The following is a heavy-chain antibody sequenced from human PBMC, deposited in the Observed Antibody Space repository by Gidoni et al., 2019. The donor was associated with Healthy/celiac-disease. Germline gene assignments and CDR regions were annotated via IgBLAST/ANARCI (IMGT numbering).Heavy chain of an antibody. CDR1: GGSVRSGSYY. Sequence: QGQLQESGPGLGKPSETLSLTWTGSGGSVRSGSYYWSWNRQPPGKGLEWIGYIYYSGSTNYNPSLKSRVTISVDTSKNQFSLKLSSVTAADTAVYYCARSITIFGVVRRGFDYWGQGTLVTVSS. CDR2: IYYSGST. J-gene: IGHJ4*02. V-gene: IGHV4-61*01. D-gene: IGHD3-3*01. CDR3: ARSITIFGVVRRGFDY.